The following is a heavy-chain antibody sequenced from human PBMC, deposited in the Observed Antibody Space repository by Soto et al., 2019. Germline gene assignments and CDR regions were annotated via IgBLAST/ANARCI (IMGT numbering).Heavy chain of an antibody. Sequence: PGGSLGLSCAASGFIFSSYSMTWVGQAPGKGLDWISYITSTSSPKYYADSVKGRFTISRDNAKNSLYLQIDSLRDDDTAVYYYERVGTGLYGMDVRGQGTTAT. CDR1: GFIFSSYS. V-gene: IGHV3-48*02. J-gene: IGHJ6*02. CDR2: ITSTSSPK. CDR3: ERVGTGLYGMDV.